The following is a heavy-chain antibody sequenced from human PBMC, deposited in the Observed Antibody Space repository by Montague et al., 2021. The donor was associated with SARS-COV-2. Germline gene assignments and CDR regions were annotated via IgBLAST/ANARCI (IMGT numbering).Heavy chain of an antibody. CDR2: VLYNKGT. J-gene: IGHJ4*02. CDR3: VRHPHYDGLNGPPDF. D-gene: IGHD3-9*01. CDR1: GVSVTDYY. V-gene: IGHV4-59*08. Sequence: SETLSLTCTVSGVSVTDYYWSWIRQPPDKGLEWVGDVLYNKGTNFNPSLKVRVAISVYTSKNQFSLRLTSVTAADTAFYDCVRHPHYDGLNGPPDFWDQGTLVTVSS.